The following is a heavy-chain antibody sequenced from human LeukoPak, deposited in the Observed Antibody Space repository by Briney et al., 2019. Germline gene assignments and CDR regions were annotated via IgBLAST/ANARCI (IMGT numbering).Heavy chain of an antibody. D-gene: IGHD2-2*01. J-gene: IGHJ4*02. CDR3: ARYCSSTSCIDY. V-gene: IGHV4-39*07. CDR2: IYYSGNT. Sequence: SETLSLTCTVSGVSISSSNSYWGWIRQPPGKGLEWIGSIYYSGNTYYNPYLKSRVTISLDTSKNQFSLKLSSVTAPDTAVYYCARYCSSTSCIDYWGQGALVTVSS. CDR1: GVSISSSNSY.